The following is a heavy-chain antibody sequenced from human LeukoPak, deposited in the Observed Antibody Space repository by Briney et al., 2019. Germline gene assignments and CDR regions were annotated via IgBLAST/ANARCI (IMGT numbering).Heavy chain of an antibody. J-gene: IGHJ4*02. V-gene: IGHV4-59*01. CDR2: IYYSGST. CDR1: GDSISNYY. Sequence: SETLSLTCTVSGDSISNYYWSWIRQPPGKGLEWIGYIYYSGSTNYNPSLKSRVTISVDTSKNQFSLKLSSVTAADTAVYYCARADNSGSYLFDYWGQGTLVTVSS. CDR3: ARADNSGSYLFDY. D-gene: IGHD1-26*01.